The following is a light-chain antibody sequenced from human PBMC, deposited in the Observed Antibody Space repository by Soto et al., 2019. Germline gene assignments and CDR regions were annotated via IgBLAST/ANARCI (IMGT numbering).Light chain of an antibody. CDR3: HQYNNFPRT. CDR1: QNVSSN. J-gene: IGKJ1*01. V-gene: IGKV3-15*01. CDR2: GAS. Sequence: EIVMTQSPCTLPLYPGERATXSCRASQNVSSNLAWYQQKPGHAPRLLIYGASTRATGIPARFSGSGSGTEFTLTISSLQSEDFAVYYCHQYNNFPRTFGQGTKVDLK.